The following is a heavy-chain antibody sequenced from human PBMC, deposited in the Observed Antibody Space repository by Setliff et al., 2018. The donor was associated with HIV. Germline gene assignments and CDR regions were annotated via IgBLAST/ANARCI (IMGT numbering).Heavy chain of an antibody. CDR2: INEDGSDK. D-gene: IGHD3-10*01. V-gene: IGHV3-7*03. J-gene: IGHJ4*02. CDR1: GFTFSSSW. Sequence: SLKISCAASGFTFSSSWMSWVRQAPGQGLEWVANINEDGSDKYYMDSVTGRFSISRDNADNSLYLQMNSLRGEDTAIYYCALLWPFDYWGQGALVTVSS. CDR3: ALLWPFDY.